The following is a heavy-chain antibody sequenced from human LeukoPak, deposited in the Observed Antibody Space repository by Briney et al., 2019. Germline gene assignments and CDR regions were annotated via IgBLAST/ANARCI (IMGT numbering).Heavy chain of an antibody. J-gene: IGHJ3*02. V-gene: IGHV4-4*02. CDR1: GDSISNNNW. Sequence: SETLSLTCAVSGDSISNNNWWSWVRQPPGKGLEWIGEIFHSGDTNYKPSLKSRVTISVDKSKNQFSLKLSSVTAADTAVYYCAGAHCGGDCYSGRAFDIWGQGTMVTVSS. CDR3: AGAHCGGDCYSGRAFDI. D-gene: IGHD2-21*02. CDR2: IFHSGDT.